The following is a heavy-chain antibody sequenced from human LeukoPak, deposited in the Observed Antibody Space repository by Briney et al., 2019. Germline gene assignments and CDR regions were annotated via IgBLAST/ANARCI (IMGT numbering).Heavy chain of an antibody. J-gene: IGHJ4*02. V-gene: IGHV3-23*01. CDR3: ASSRRGYSYGFDY. CDR1: GFTFSSYG. CDR2: ISGSGGST. Sequence: GGSLRLSCAASGFTFSSYGMSWVRQAPGKGLEWVSAISGSGGSTYYADSVKGRFTISRDNAKNTLYLQMNSLRAEDTAVYYCASSRRGYSYGFDYWGQGTLVTVSS. D-gene: IGHD5-18*01.